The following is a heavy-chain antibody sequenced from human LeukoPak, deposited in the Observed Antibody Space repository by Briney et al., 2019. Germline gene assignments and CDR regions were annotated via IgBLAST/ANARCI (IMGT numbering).Heavy chain of an antibody. J-gene: IGHJ4*02. V-gene: IGHV3-23*01. CDR2: ISGSGGNP. D-gene: IGHD5-12*01. Sequence: GGSLRLSCAASGFTFRSYSMTWVRQAPGKGLEWVSVISGSGGNPYYADSVKGRFTISRDNSKNTVFLHMNSLGAEDTAVYYCAKDRTRYTGYVHFDYWGQGTLVTVSS. CDR1: GFTFRSYS. CDR3: AKDRTRYTGYVHFDY.